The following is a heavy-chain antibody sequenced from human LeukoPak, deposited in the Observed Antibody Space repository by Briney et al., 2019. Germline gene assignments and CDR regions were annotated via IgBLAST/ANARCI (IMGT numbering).Heavy chain of an antibody. V-gene: IGHV4-59*01. D-gene: IGHD6-6*01. Sequence: SETLSLTCTVSGGSISSYYWSWIRQPPGKGLEWIGYIYYSGSTNYNPSPKSRVTISVDTSKNQFSLKLSSVTAADTAVYYCARSRPPSDYYYVDVWGKGTTVTVSS. CDR2: IYYSGST. J-gene: IGHJ6*03. CDR1: GGSISSYY. CDR3: ARSRPPSDYYYVDV.